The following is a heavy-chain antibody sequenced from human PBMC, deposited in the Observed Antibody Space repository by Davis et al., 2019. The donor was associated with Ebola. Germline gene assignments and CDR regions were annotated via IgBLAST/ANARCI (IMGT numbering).Heavy chain of an antibody. Sequence: PGGSLRLSCEASGFTLRTYAMHWVRQAPGKGLEWVAVISYDESYRYYMDSVKGRFTISRDNSKNTLYLQMNSLRAEDTAVYYCARDRLSYSFDYWGQGALVTVSS. J-gene: IGHJ4*02. CDR2: ISYDESYR. CDR3: ARDRLSYSFDY. V-gene: IGHV3-30-3*01. D-gene: IGHD1-26*01. CDR1: GFTLRTYA.